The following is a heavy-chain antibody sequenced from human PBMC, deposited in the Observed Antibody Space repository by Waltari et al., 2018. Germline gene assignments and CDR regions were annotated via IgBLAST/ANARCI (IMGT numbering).Heavy chain of an antibody. V-gene: IGHV1-8*01. Sequence: VQLVQSGAEVKKPGASVKVSCKASGYTFTSYDINWVRQATGQGLEWMGWMNPNSGNTGYAQKFQGRVTMTRNTSISTAYMELSSLRSEDTAVYYCARGHSSGWTYYYYYYYMDVWGKGTTVTVSS. CDR3: ARGHSSGWTYYYYYYYMDV. J-gene: IGHJ6*03. D-gene: IGHD6-19*01. CDR1: GYTFTSYD. CDR2: MNPNSGNT.